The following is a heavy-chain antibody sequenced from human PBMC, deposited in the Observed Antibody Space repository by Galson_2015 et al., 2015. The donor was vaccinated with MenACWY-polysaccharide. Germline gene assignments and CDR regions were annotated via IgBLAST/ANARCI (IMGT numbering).Heavy chain of an antibody. CDR3: ARQTPPELERYNQSLPATFDY. D-gene: IGHD1-14*01. V-gene: IGHV3-7*01. CDR1: GFTFSSYW. Sequence: SLRLSCAASGFTFSSYWMCWVRQAAGEGLEWVANIKQDGSEKYYVDAVKARFTISRDNAKNSLYLQMNSLRAEDTAVYYCARQTPPELERYNQSLPATFDYWGPGTLVPVSS. J-gene: IGHJ4*02. CDR2: IKQDGSEK.